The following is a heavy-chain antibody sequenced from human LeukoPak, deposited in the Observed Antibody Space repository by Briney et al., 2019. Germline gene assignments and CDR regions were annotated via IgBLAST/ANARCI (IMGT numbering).Heavy chain of an antibody. CDR2: IIPIFGGA. J-gene: IGHJ6*03. CDR1: GYTFISYA. CDR3: AREEKLRYLDVYYYYMDV. V-gene: IGHV1-69*06. Sequence: ASVKVSCKASGYTFISYAISWVRQAPGQGLEWMGGIIPIFGGADYAQKYQGRVTITADKSTSTAYMELSRLESDDTAVHYCAREEKLRYLDVYYYYMDVRLKGTTVTVCS. D-gene: IGHD3-3*01.